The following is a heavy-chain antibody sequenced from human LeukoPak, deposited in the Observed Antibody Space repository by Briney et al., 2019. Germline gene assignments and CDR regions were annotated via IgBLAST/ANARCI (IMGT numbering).Heavy chain of an antibody. J-gene: IGHJ4*02. D-gene: IGHD3-3*01. Sequence: GGSLRLSCAASKFTFTTYAMNWVRQAPGKGLEWVSAISGSGGSTYYADSVKGRFTISRDNSKNTLYLQMNSLRAEDTAVYYCAKGQDFWSGPPFDYWGQGTLVTVSS. CDR3: AKGQDFWSGPPFDY. CDR2: ISGSGGST. V-gene: IGHV3-23*01. CDR1: KFTFTTYA.